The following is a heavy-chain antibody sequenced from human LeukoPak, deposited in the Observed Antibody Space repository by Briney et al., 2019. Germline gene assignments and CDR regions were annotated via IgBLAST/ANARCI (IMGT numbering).Heavy chain of an antibody. CDR1: GFTFSSYA. J-gene: IGHJ4*02. D-gene: IGHD3-3*01. Sequence: PGGSLRLSCAASGFTFSSYAMSWVRQAPGKGLEWVSAISGSGDSTYYADSVKGRFTISRDNSKNTLYLQMNSLRAEDTAVYYCAKAGDVLRFLEWLSYAPFDYWGQGTLVTVPS. CDR2: ISGSGDST. CDR3: AKAGDVLRFLEWLSYAPFDY. V-gene: IGHV3-23*01.